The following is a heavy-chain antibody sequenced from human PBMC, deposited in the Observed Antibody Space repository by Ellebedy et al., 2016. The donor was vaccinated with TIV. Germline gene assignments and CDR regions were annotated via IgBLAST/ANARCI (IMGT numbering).Heavy chain of an antibody. D-gene: IGHD6-19*01. CDR1: GFTVSSNY. CDR3: ARGSSGWTIFDY. CDR2: IYSGGST. V-gene: IGHV3-53*01. J-gene: IGHJ4*02. Sequence: GESLKISCAASGFTVSSNYMSWVRQAPGKGLEWVSVIYSGGSTYYADSVKGQFTISRDNSKNTLYLQMNSLRAEDTAVYYCARGSSGWTIFDYWGQGTLVTVSS.